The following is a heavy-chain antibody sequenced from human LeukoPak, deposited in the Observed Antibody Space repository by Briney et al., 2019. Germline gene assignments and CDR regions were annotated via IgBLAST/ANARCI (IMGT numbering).Heavy chain of an antibody. CDR3: ARGAGLLLWFGELLPKPFDY. CDR2: IHYTGST. V-gene: IGHV4-59*12. CDR1: GGSINSYY. J-gene: IGHJ4*02. D-gene: IGHD3-10*01. Sequence: SETLSLTCTVSGGSINSYYWSWIRQPPGKGLECIGYIHYTGSTNYNPSLKSRVTISVDTSKNQFSLKLSSVTAADTAVYYCARGAGLLLWFGELLPKPFDYWGQGTLVTVSS.